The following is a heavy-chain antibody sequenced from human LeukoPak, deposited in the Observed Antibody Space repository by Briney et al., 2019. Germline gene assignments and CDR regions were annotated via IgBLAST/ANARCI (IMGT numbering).Heavy chain of an antibody. CDR2: ISSSSSYI. CDR3: AREHSSSWFDP. CDR1: GFTFSDYY. J-gene: IGHJ5*02. D-gene: IGHD6-13*01. Sequence: GGSLRLSCAASGFTFSDYYMSWIRQAPGKGLEWVSYISSSSSYINYADSVKGRFTISRDNAKNSLYLQMNSLRAEDAAVYYCAREHSSSWFDPWGQGTLVTVSS. V-gene: IGHV3-11*05.